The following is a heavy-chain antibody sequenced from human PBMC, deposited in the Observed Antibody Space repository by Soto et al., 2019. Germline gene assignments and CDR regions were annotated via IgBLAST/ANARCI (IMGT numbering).Heavy chain of an antibody. CDR1: GFTFSSYA. J-gene: IGHJ5*02. D-gene: IGHD6-13*01. V-gene: IGHV3-30-3*01. CDR3: ARDQAPAAAGTCWFDP. Sequence: GGSLRLSCAASGFTFSSYAMHWVRQAPGKGLEWVAVISYDGSNKYYADSVKGRFTISRDNSKNTLYLQMNSLRAEDTAVYYCARDQAPAAAGTCWFDPWGQGTLVTVSS. CDR2: ISYDGSNK.